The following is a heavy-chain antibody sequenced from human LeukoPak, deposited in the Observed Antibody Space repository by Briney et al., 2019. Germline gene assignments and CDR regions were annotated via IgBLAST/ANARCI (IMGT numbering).Heavy chain of an antibody. CDR1: GFTFSNYW. J-gene: IGHJ4*02. V-gene: IGHV3-74*01. CDR2: INSDGRCT. D-gene: IGHD3-9*01. Sequence: PGGSLRLSCAASGFTFSNYWMHWVRQAPGKGLGWVSRINSDGRCTNYADSAKGRVTSSRDNAKNPLYLQMNRLRAEDTAVYYCARGADSGYSSDNWGQGTLVSVSS. CDR3: ARGADSGYSSDN.